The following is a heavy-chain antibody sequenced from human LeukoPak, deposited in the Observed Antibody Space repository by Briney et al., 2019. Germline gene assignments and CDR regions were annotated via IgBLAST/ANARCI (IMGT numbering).Heavy chain of an antibody. CDR3: AKDGSGRYGIEGPQDY. CDR1: GFTFSSYS. D-gene: IGHD6-25*01. V-gene: IGHV3-21*01. CDR2: ISSSSSYI. J-gene: IGHJ4*02. Sequence: NPGGSLRLSCAASGFTFSSYSMNWVRQAPGKGLEWVSSISSSSSYIYYADSVKGRFTISRDNAKNSLYLQMNSLRAEDTAVYYCAKDGSGRYGIEGPQDYWGQGTLVTVSS.